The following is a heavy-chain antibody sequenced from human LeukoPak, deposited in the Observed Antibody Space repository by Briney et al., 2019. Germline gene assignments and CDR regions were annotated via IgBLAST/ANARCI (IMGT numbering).Heavy chain of an antibody. CDR2: INPNSGGT. D-gene: IGHD6-19*01. CDR3: TRAVKYRSGPLTDLLPYYFDY. J-gene: IGHJ4*02. CDR1: GYTFTGYY. V-gene: IGHV1-2*02. Sequence: ASVKVSCKASGYTFTGYYMHWVRQAPGQGLEWMGWINPNSGGTNYAQKFQGRVTMTRDTSISTAYMGLSSLRSEDMAVYYCTRAVKYRSGPLTDLLPYYFDYWGQGTLVTVSS.